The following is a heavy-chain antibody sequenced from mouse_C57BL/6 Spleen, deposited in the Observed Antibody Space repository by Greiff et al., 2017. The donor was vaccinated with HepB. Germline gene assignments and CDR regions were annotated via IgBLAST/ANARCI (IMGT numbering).Heavy chain of an antibody. CDR2: IDPSDSYT. J-gene: IGHJ2*01. Sequence: QVQLQQSGAELVKPGASVKLSCKASGYTFTSYWMQWVKQRPGQGLEWIGEIDPSDSYTNYNQKFKGKATLTVDTSSSTAYMQLSSLTSEDSAVYYCARWGDGSSWGQGTTLTVSS. CDR1: GYTFTSYW. V-gene: IGHV1-50*01. CDR3: ARWGDGSS. D-gene: IGHD1-1*01.